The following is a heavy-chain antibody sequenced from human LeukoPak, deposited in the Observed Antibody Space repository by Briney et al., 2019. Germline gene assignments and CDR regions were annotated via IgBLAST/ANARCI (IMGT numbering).Heavy chain of an antibody. V-gene: IGHV1-69*05. Sequence: GASVTVSCKASGGTFSSYAISWVRQAPGQGLEWMGGIIPIFGTANYAQKFQGRVTITTDESTSTAYMELSSLRSEDTAVYYCAREGGGAGTSNDAFDIWGQGTMVTVSS. J-gene: IGHJ3*02. CDR1: GGTFSSYA. CDR3: AREGGGAGTSNDAFDI. CDR2: IIPIFGTA. D-gene: IGHD3-16*01.